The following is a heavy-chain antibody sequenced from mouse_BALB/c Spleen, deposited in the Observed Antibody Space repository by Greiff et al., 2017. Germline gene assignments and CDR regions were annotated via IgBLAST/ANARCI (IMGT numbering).Heavy chain of an antibody. CDR3: ARWTGTLDY. J-gene: IGHJ2*01. CDR2: ISDGGSYT. Sequence: EVQLVESGGGLVKPGGSLKLSCAASGFTFSDYYMYWVRQTPEKRLEWVATISDGGSYTYYPDSVKGRFTISRDNAKNNLYLQMSSLKSEDTAMYYCARWTGTLDYWGQGTTLTVSS. D-gene: IGHD4-1*01. V-gene: IGHV5-4*02. CDR1: GFTFSDYY.